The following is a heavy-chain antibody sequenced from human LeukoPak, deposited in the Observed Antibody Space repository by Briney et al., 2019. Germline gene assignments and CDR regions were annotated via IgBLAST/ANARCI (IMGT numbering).Heavy chain of an antibody. Sequence: PSETLSLTCAVYGGSFSGYYWSWIRQPPGKGLEWIGEINHSGSTNYNPSLKSRVTISVDTSKNQFSLKLGSVTAADTAVYYCARGLGYYDFWSGYSNWFDPWGQGTLVTVSS. CDR2: INHSGST. V-gene: IGHV4-34*01. J-gene: IGHJ5*02. CDR1: GGSFSGYY. CDR3: ARGLGYYDFWSGYSNWFDP. D-gene: IGHD3-3*01.